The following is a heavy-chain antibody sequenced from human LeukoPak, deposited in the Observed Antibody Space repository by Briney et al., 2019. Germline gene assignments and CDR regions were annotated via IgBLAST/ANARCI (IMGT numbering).Heavy chain of an antibody. CDR3: ARESFSGSGGLNWFAP. V-gene: IGHV1-2*02. Sequence: ASVKVSCKASGYTFTGYYMHWVRQAPGQGLEWMGGPNPDTGSTSYAQKFQARVIMTRDTSINTAYMELRRLRYDDTAMYFCARESFSGSGGLNWFAPWGQGTLVTVSA. D-gene: IGHD3-10*01. CDR1: GYTFTGYY. CDR2: PNPDTGST. J-gene: IGHJ5*02.